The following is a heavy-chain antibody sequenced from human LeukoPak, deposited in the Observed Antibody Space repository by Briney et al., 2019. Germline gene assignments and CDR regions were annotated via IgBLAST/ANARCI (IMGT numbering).Heavy chain of an antibody. CDR2: ISGSGGST. Sequence: ESGGGVVQPGRSLRLSCAASGFTFSSYAMSWVRQAPGKGLEWVSAISGSGGSTYYADSVKGRFTISRDNSKNTLYLQMNSLRAEDTAVYYCASLGSSTVTIDYWGQGTLVTVSS. J-gene: IGHJ4*02. V-gene: IGHV3-23*01. CDR1: GFTFSSYA. CDR3: ASLGSSTVTIDY. D-gene: IGHD4-17*01.